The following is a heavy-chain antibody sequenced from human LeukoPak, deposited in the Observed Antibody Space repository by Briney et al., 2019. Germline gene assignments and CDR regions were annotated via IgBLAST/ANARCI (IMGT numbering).Heavy chain of an antibody. V-gene: IGHV3-23*01. CDR2: ISGSGGAT. Sequence: PGGSLRLSCAASGFTFSVFAMHWVRQAPGKGLEWVSAISGSGGATYHADADSVKGRFTISSDNSKNALYLEVNNQRAEDTAVYYCAKDGYNYDSSGHFDYWGQGTLVSVSS. D-gene: IGHD3-22*01. CDR3: AKDGYNYDSSGHFDY. J-gene: IGHJ4*02. CDR1: GFTFSVFA.